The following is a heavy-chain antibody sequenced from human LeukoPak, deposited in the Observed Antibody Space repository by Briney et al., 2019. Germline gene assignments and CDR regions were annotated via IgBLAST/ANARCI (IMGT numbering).Heavy chain of an antibody. D-gene: IGHD5-24*01. V-gene: IGHV4-39*07. Sequence: SETLSLTCTVSGDSISTSSYFWAWIRQSPGKGLQWIASIYYTGNTYYNPSFQSRVSISEDTSKNQFSLWLSSVTAADTAVYYCARVGQEEDGYNFWYFDLWGRGTLVTVSS. CDR2: IYYTGNT. CDR1: GDSISTSSYF. CDR3: ARVGQEEDGYNFWYFDL. J-gene: IGHJ2*01.